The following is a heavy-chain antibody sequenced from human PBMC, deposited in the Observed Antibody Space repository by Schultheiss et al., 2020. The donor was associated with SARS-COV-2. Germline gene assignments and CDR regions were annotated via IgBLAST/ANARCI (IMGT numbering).Heavy chain of an antibody. CDR2: IYYSGST. V-gene: IGHV4-39*07. CDR3: AREGRYDFWSGYYIDY. Sequence: SETLSLTCTVSGGSISSSSYYWGWIRQPPGKGLEWIGSIYYSGSTYYNPSLKSRVTISVDTSKNQFSLKLSSVTAADTAVYYCAREGRYDFWSGYYIDYWGQGTLVTVSS. J-gene: IGHJ4*02. CDR1: GGSISSSSYY. D-gene: IGHD3-3*01.